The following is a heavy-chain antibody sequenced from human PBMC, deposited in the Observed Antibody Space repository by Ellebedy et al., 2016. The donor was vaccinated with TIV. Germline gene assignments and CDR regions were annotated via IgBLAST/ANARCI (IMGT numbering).Heavy chain of an antibody. V-gene: IGHV3-21*06. CDR1: GITFSGNW. J-gene: IGHJ4*02. D-gene: IGHD2-15*01. CDR2: IRSTGSDK. CDR3: SRGWSTPDS. Sequence: GESLKISCAASGITFSGNWMNWVRQSPGKGLEWVSSIRSTGSDKYYAESVKGRFTISRDNAQDTLFLQMNSLRAEDTAVYFCSRGWSTPDSWGQGTLVIVSS.